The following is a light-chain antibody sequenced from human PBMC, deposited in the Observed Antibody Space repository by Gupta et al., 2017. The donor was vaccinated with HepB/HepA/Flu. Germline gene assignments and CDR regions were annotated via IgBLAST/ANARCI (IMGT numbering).Light chain of an antibody. CDR2: KDN. V-gene: IGLV3-25*03. J-gene: IGLJ3*02. CDR1: ALPNQY. CDR3: QSADNNTYPL. Sequence: YELTQPPPVSASPGQTARITGSGDALPNQYAYWYQQKPGQAPVVIIYKDNERPSGFPERFSGSSSGTRATLTISGVQAEDEADYYCQSADNNTYPLFGGGTKLTVL.